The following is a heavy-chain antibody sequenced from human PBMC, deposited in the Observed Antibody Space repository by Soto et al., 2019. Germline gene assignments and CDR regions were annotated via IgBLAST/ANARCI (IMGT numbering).Heavy chain of an antibody. J-gene: IGHJ4*02. D-gene: IGHD1-1*01. Sequence: EVQLVESGGGLVQPGGSLRLSCAASGFTFSDHYMDWVRQAPGKGLEWVGRTRNKANSYTTEYAASVKGRFTISRDDSKNSLYLQMNSLKTEDTAVYYCARWNEYYFDCWGQGTLVTVSS. CDR3: ARWNEYYFDC. CDR2: TRNKANSYTT. CDR1: GFTFSDHY. V-gene: IGHV3-72*01.